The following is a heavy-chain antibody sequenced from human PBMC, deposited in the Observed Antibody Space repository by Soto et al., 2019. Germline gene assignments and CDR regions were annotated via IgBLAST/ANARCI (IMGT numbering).Heavy chain of an antibody. V-gene: IGHV3-9*01. J-gene: IGHJ6*02. CDR1: GFTFDDYA. Sequence: EVQLVESGGGLVQPGRSLRLSCAASGFTFDDYAMHWVRQAPGKGLEWVSGISWNSGSIGYADSVKGRFTISRDNAKNSLYLQMNSLRAEDTALYYCAKEMSMITCGGVVYGMDVWGQGTTVTVSS. CDR2: ISWNSGSI. D-gene: IGHD3-16*01. CDR3: AKEMSMITCGGVVYGMDV.